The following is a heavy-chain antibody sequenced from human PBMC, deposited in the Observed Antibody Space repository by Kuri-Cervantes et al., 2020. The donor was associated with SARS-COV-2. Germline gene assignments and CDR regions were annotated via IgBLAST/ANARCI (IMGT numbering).Heavy chain of an antibody. CDR1: GFTFSSYS. V-gene: IGHV3-21*01. J-gene: IGHJ6*03. Sequence: GESLKISCAASGFTFSSYSMNWVRQAPGKGLEWVSSISSSSSYIYYADSVKGRFTISRDNAKNSLYLQMNSLRAEDTAVYYCARGRPYYDFSEDYYYMDVWGKGTTVTVSS. D-gene: IGHD3-3*01. CDR3: ARGRPYYDFSEDYYYMDV. CDR2: ISSSSSYI.